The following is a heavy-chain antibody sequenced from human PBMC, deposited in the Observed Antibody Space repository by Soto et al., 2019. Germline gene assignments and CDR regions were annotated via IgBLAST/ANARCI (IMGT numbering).Heavy chain of an antibody. V-gene: IGHV3-33*01. CDR1: RFTFRNYG. CDR3: TRDISSRYYDL. J-gene: IGHJ2*01. CDR2: ISYDGRTQ. Sequence: QEQLVESGGGVVQPGTSLRLSCAASRFTFRNYGMHWVRQSPGKGLEWVAVISYDGRTQYYADSVEGRFTISRDNSRNTFYLEMSSLRAEDTAVYYCTRDISSRYYDLWGRGTLVTVSS.